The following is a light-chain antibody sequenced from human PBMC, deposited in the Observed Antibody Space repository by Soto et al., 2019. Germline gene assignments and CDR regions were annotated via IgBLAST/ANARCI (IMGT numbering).Light chain of an antibody. Sequence: EIVLTQSPGTLSLSPGERATLSCRASHSVSSTYLAWYQQKPGQAPRLLIYGAFTRATGIPARFSGSGSGTEFTLTISSLQSEDFGVYYCQQYKNWPPLTFGGGTKVEIK. CDR1: HSVSSTY. CDR2: GAF. CDR3: QQYKNWPPLT. J-gene: IGKJ4*01. V-gene: IGKV3-15*01.